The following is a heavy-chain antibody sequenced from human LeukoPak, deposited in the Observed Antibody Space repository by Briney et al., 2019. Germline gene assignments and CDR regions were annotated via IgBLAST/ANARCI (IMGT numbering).Heavy chain of an antibody. CDR1: GFTFSSYG. D-gene: IGHD6-13*01. Sequence: GGSLRLSCAASGFTFSSYGMSWVRQAPGKGLEWVSSISGSGGITYYADSVKGRFTISRDNAKNSLYLQMNSLRAEDTAVYYCARDRDDEQLVFWFDPWGQGTLVTVSS. V-gene: IGHV3-21*01. J-gene: IGHJ5*02. CDR2: ISGSGGIT. CDR3: ARDRDDEQLVFWFDP.